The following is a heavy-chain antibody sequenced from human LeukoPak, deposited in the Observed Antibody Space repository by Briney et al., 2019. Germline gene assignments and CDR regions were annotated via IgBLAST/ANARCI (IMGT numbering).Heavy chain of an antibody. CDR2: ISYDGSNK. CDR1: GFTFRNYW. V-gene: IGHV3-30*18. J-gene: IGHJ4*02. CDR3: AKPEDRYSSPDY. Sequence: PGGSLRLSCAASGFTFRNYWMSWVRQAPGKGLEWVAVISYDGSNKYYADSVKGRFTISRDNSKNTLYLQMNSLRAEDTAVYYCAKPEDRYSSPDYWGQGTLVTVSS. D-gene: IGHD6-13*01.